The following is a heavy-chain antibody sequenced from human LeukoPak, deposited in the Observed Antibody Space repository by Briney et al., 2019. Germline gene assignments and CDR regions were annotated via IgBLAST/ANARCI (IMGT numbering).Heavy chain of an antibody. J-gene: IGHJ4*02. Sequence: ASVKVSCKASGYTFTRYGISWVRQAPGQGLEWMGWISAYNGNTNYAQKLQGRVTMTTDTSTSTAYMELRSLRSDDTAVYYCARDWDRIQLWPEAFDYWGQGTLVTVSS. V-gene: IGHV1-18*01. CDR3: ARDWDRIQLWPEAFDY. D-gene: IGHD5-18*01. CDR1: GYTFTRYG. CDR2: ISAYNGNT.